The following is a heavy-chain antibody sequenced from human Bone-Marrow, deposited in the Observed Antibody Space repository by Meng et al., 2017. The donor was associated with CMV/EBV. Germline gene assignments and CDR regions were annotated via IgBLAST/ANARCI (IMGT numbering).Heavy chain of an antibody. D-gene: IGHD3-22*01. CDR3: ARGLYSYDSSGYYCLRQARVYYFDY. J-gene: IGHJ4*02. CDR2: INHCRST. Sequence: SCIRQPSGKGLECIGQINHCRSTNYYPSLKSRVTMSVDTSKNQFSLKLSSVTAADTAVYYCARGLYSYDSSGYYCLRQARVYYFDYWGQGTLVTVSS. V-gene: IGHV4-34*01.